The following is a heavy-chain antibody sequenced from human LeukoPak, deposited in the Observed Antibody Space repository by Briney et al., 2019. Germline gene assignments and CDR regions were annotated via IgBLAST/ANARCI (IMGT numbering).Heavy chain of an antibody. CDR3: ARGVVGATTGYYFDY. CDR1: GGSISSYY. D-gene: IGHD1-26*01. J-gene: IGHJ4*02. V-gene: IGHV4-4*07. CDR2: IYTSGST. Sequence: PSETLSLTCTVSGGSISSYYWSWIRQPAGKGLEWIGRIYTSGSTNYNPSLKSRVTMSVDTSKNQFSLKLSSEPATDTDVYYCARGVVGATTGYYFDYWGQGTLVTVSS.